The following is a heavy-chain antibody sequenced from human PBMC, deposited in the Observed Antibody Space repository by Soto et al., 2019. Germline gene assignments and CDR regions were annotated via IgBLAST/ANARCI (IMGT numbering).Heavy chain of an antibody. CDR3: AKVRLVGAPSEWGYFDY. J-gene: IGHJ4*02. Sequence: GGSLRLSCAASGFTFSSYGMHWVRQAPGKGLEWVAVISYDGSNKYYADSVKGRFTISRDNSKNTLYLQMNSLRAEDTAVYYCAKVRLVGAPSEWGYFDYWGQGTLVTVSS. CDR1: GFTFSSYG. V-gene: IGHV3-30*18. D-gene: IGHD1-26*01. CDR2: ISYDGSNK.